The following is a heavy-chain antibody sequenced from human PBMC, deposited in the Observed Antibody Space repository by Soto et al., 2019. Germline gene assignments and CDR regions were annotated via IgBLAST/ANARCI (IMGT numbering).Heavy chain of an antibody. Sequence: ASVKVSCKASGYTFTSYAMHWVRQAPGQRLEWMGWINAGNGNTKYSQKFQGRGTITRDTSASTAYMELSSLRSEDTAVYYCALPLAATHNFDYWGQGTLVTVSS. J-gene: IGHJ4*02. CDR1: GYTFTSYA. CDR2: INAGNGNT. D-gene: IGHD2-15*01. CDR3: ALPLAATHNFDY. V-gene: IGHV1-3*01.